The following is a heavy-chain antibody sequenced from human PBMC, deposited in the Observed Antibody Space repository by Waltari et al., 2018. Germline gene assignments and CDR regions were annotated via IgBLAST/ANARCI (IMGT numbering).Heavy chain of an antibody. J-gene: IGHJ2*01. CDR2: ISYDGSNK. Sequence: QVQLVESGGGVVQPGRSLRLSCAASGFTSTNYAMNWVRQAPGKGLEWVAVISYDGSNKYYADSVKGRFTISRDNSKNTLYLQMNSLRAEDTAVYYCARDEEGSWENWYFDLWGRGTLVTVSS. D-gene: IGHD6-13*01. CDR1: GFTSTNYA. V-gene: IGHV3-30*01. CDR3: ARDEEGSWENWYFDL.